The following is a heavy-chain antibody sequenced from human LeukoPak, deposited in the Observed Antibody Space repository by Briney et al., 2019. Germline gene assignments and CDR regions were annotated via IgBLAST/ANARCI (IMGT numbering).Heavy chain of an antibody. CDR1: GGSISSYY. CDR3: AGTDYVGIFDY. CDR2: IYYSGST. V-gene: IGHV4-59*01. D-gene: IGHD4-17*01. Sequence: PSETLSLTCAVSGGSISSYYWSWIRQPPGKGLEWIGDIYYSGSTNYNPSLKSRVTISVDTSKNQFSLKLSSVTAADTAVYYCAGTDYVGIFDYWGQGTLVTVSS. J-gene: IGHJ4*02.